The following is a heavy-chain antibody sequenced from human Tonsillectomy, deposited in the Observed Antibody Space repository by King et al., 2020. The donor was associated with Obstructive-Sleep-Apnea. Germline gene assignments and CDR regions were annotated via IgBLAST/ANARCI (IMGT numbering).Heavy chain of an antibody. D-gene: IGHD4-17*01. Sequence: TLKESGPALVKPTQTLTLTCTFSGFSLSTSGMCVSWIRQPPGKALEWLALIDWDDDKYYSTSLKTRLTISKDTSKNQVVLTMTNMDPVDTATYYCARMYGDYERTRWFDPWGQGTLVTVSS. J-gene: IGHJ5*02. CDR3: ARMYGDYERTRWFDP. CDR2: IDWDDDK. V-gene: IGHV2-70*01. CDR1: GFSLSTSGMC.